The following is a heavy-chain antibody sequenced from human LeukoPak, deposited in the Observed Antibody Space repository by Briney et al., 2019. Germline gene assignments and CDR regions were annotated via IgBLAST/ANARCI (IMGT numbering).Heavy chain of an antibody. CDR2: IKEDGSAK. V-gene: IGHV3-7*04. J-gene: IGHJ4*02. D-gene: IGHD3-3*01. CDR1: GFTFSKSW. Sequence: GGSLRLSCAASGFTFSKSWMSWLRQTPEKGLEWVANIKEDGSAKYCVDSVKGRFTISRDNAKDSLYLQMNSLRAEDTAVYYCAKDDEGYYWGQGSLVTVSS. CDR3: AKDDEGYY.